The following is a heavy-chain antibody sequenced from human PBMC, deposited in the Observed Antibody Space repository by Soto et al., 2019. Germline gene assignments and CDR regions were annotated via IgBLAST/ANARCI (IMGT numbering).Heavy chain of an antibody. J-gene: IGHJ4*02. CDR3: ARVDDYVWGSFRP. CDR1: GYTFTTHG. Sequence: VKVSCKASGYTFTTHGISWVRQAPGQGLEWMVWISPYNGKTTYAQKVQGRVTMTTDTSTSTAYMELRGLRSDDTAVYYCARVDDYVWGSFRPWGQGTQVTVSS. D-gene: IGHD3-16*02. CDR2: ISPYNGKT. V-gene: IGHV1-18*04.